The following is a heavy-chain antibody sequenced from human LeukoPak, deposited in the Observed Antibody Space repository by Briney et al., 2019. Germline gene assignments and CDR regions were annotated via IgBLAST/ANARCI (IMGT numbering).Heavy chain of an antibody. J-gene: IGHJ4*02. Sequence: PGGSLRLSCAASGFTVSNNYMNWVRQAPGKGLEWVSLIYSGGSTYYADSVKGRFTISRDNSKNTLYLQMNSLRAEDTAVYYCARVGLQLEFDYWGQGTLVTVSS. CDR1: GFTVSNNY. CDR2: IYSGGST. V-gene: IGHV3-53*01. CDR3: ARVGLQLEFDY. D-gene: IGHD5-18*01.